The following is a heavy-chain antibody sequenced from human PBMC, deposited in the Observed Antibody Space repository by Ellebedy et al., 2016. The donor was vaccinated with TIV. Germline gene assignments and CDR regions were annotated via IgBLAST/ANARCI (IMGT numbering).Heavy chain of an antibody. CDR2: IYYSGST. V-gene: IGHV4-59*12. CDR1: GGSISSYY. Sequence: SETLSLXXTVSGGSISSYYWSWIRQPPGKGLEWIGYIYYSGSTNYNPSLKSRVTISVDTSKNQFSLKLSSVTAADTAVYYCASTRWVDDYSNYGGMDVWGQGTTVTVSS. CDR3: ASTRWVDDYSNYGGMDV. J-gene: IGHJ6*02. D-gene: IGHD4-11*01.